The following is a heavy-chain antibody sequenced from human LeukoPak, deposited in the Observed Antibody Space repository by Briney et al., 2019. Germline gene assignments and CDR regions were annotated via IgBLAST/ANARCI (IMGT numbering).Heavy chain of an antibody. D-gene: IGHD6-13*01. V-gene: IGHV3-21*01. CDR1: GFTFSDCD. CDR2: ISYRSSHM. CDR3: GRAFPPLRTAAAGDY. J-gene: IGHJ4*02. Sequence: GGSLRLSCTASGFTFSDCDMNWFRQAPGKGLEWVSSISYRSSHMYYADSVRGRFTISRDNAENSLYLQMNSLRAEDTAVYYCGRAFPPLRTAAAGDYWGQGTLVIVSS.